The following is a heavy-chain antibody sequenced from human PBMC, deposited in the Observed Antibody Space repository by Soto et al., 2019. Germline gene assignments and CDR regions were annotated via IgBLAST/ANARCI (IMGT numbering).Heavy chain of an antibody. CDR1: GGSISSSSYY. V-gene: IGHV4-39*01. Sequence: QLQLQESGPGLVKPSETLSLTCTVSGGSISSSSYYWGWIRQPPGKGLEWIGSIYYSGSTYYNPSRKSRVTISVDTSKNQFSLKLSSVTAADTAVYYCARRMPRKIWFGELLDAFDIWGQGTMVTVSS. D-gene: IGHD3-10*01. CDR3: ARRMPRKIWFGELLDAFDI. J-gene: IGHJ3*02. CDR2: IYYSGST.